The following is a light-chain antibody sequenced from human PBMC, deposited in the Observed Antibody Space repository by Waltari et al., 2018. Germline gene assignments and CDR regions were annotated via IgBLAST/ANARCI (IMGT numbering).Light chain of an antibody. CDR3: CSYAGSNTWV. V-gene: IGLV2-23*02. CDR1: SSDVGGYHL. CDR2: EVS. J-gene: IGLJ3*02. Sequence: SALTQPASVSGSPGQSITISCTGTSSDVGGYHLVSWYQQHPGKAPKLMIYEVSKRPSGVSNRFSGSKSGNAASLTISGLQAEDEADYSCCSYAGSNTWVFGGGTKLTVL.